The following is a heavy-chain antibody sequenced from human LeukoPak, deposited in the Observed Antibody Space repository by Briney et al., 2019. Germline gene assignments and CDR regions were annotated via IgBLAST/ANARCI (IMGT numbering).Heavy chain of an antibody. CDR3: AKRADYYDSSRALYDAFDL. J-gene: IGHJ3*01. CDR2: ISRSSGNI. Sequence: GGSLTLSCAASRFSFSSYGMNWVRQAPGQGLEWISYISRSSGNIHYADSVKGRFTISRDNSKNTLFLQLNSLRVEDTAVYYCAKRADYYDSSRALYDAFDLWGQGTMVTVSS. V-gene: IGHV3-48*01. CDR1: RFSFSSYG. D-gene: IGHD3-16*01.